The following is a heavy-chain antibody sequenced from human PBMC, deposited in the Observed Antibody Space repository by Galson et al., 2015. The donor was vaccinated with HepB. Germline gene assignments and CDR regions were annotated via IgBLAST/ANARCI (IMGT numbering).Heavy chain of an antibody. CDR2: ISYDGSNK. V-gene: IGHV3-30*04. CDR1: GFTFSSYA. J-gene: IGHJ5*02. D-gene: IGHD3-10*01. Sequence: SLRLSCAASGFTFSSYAMHWVRQAPGKGQEWVAVISYDGSNKYYADSVKGRFTISGDNSKNTLYLQMNSLRAEDTAVYYCARVTGPFNYYGSGSYRSWGQGTLVTVSS. CDR3: ARVTGPFNYYGSGSYRS.